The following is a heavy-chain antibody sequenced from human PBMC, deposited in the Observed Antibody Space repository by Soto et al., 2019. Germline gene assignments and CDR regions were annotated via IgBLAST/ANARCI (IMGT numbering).Heavy chain of an antibody. CDR1: GGSISSSF. V-gene: IGHV4-59*01. CDR3: ARGHRAMGYYYYSGMDV. Sequence: PSETLSLTCSVSGGSISSSFWSWIRQPPGKELEWIGYISYSGSTTYNPSLKSRITLSVDTSKNQFSLRVASVTAADTAVYYCARGHRAMGYYYYSGMDVWGQGTTVTVSS. D-gene: IGHD5-18*01. CDR2: ISYSGST. J-gene: IGHJ6*02.